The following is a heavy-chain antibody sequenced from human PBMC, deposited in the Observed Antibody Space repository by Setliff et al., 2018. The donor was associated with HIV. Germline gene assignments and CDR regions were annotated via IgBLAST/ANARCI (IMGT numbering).Heavy chain of an antibody. CDR3: ARGRYSGSYFLFDS. J-gene: IGHJ4*02. CDR1: GYTFTNYD. V-gene: IGHV1-8*02. Sequence: GASVKVSCKPSGYTFTNYDINWVRQAAGQGLEWMGWMNPDSRNTGYAQRFEGSVTMTWDTSISTAYMELNNVKFEDTAVYYCARGRYSGSYFLFDSWGQGTQVTVSS. CDR2: MNPDSRNT. D-gene: IGHD1-26*01.